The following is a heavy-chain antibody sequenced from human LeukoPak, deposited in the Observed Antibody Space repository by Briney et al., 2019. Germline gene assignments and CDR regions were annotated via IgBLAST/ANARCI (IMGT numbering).Heavy chain of an antibody. J-gene: IGHJ4*02. V-gene: IGHV3-48*03. Sequence: GGSLRLSCAASGFTFSSYEMNWVRQAPGKGLEWVSYISSSGSTIYYADSVKGRFTISRDNAKNSLYLQMNGLRAEDTAVYYCARRRDYYDSSGYYFYFDYWGQGTLVTVSS. CDR1: GFTFSSYE. D-gene: IGHD3-22*01. CDR3: ARRRDYYDSSGYYFYFDY. CDR2: ISSSGSTI.